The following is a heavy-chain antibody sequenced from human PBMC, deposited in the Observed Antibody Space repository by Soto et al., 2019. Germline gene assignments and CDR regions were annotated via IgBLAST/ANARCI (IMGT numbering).Heavy chain of an antibody. J-gene: IGHJ6*02. Sequence: QVQLVQSGAEVKKPGSSVKVSCKASGGTFSSYAISWVRQAPGQGLEWMGGIIPIFGTANYAQKFQGRVTITADESTSKAYMELSSLRSEDTAVYYCASGYCSGGSCPPDYYYYGMDVWGQGTTVTVSS. CDR1: GGTFSSYA. CDR2: IIPIFGTA. V-gene: IGHV1-69*01. D-gene: IGHD2-15*01. CDR3: ASGYCSGGSCPPDYYYYGMDV.